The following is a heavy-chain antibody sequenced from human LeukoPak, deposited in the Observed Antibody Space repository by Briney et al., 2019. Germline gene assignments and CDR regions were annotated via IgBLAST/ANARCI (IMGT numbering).Heavy chain of an antibody. J-gene: IGHJ5*02. CDR2: IIPIFGTA. V-gene: IGHV1-69*05. CDR1: GGTFSSYA. D-gene: IGHD3-22*01. Sequence: ASVKVSCKASGGTFSSYAISLVRQAPGQGLEWMGRIIPIFGTANYAQKFQGRVTITTDESTSTAYMELSSLRSEDTAVYYCARDLPYYDSSGYDHRRWFDPWDQGTLVTVSS. CDR3: ARDLPYYDSSGYDHRRWFDP.